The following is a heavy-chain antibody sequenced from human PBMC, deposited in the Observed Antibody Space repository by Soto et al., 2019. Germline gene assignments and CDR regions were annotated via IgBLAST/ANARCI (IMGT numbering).Heavy chain of an antibody. V-gene: IGHV4-61*01. CDR3: ARYSGAATAGLFDY. CDR2: MHKSGST. D-gene: IGHD1-26*01. CDR1: GDSVSSGIYQ. J-gene: IGHJ4*02. Sequence: QVQLQESGPGLVKPSETLSLTCTVAGDSVSSGIYQWSWIRQPPGKGLEWIAYMHKSGSTDYNPSLRSRFTMSVATSNNQFSLKLRSVTAADAALDYCARYSGAATAGLFDYWGQGILVTVSS.